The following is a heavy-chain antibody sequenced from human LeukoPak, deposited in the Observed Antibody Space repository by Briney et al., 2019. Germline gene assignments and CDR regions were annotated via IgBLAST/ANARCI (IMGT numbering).Heavy chain of an antibody. CDR1: GFTLTNYW. Sequence: GGSLRLSCAASGFTLTNYWMSWVRQAPGKGLEWVANIKQDGSEKYYVDTVKGRFTISRDNAKNSLSLQMNSLRAEDTGVYYCARQVDVGCTSSCYGHGAFHIWGQGTVVTVSS. CDR3: ARQVDVGCTSSCYGHGAFHI. V-gene: IGHV3-7*01. D-gene: IGHD2-15*01. J-gene: IGHJ3*02. CDR2: IKQDGSEK.